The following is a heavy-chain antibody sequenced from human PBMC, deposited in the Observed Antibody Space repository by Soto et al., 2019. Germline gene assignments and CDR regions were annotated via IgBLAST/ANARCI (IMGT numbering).Heavy chain of an antibody. Sequence: GGSLRLSCAASGFTVSSNYMSWVRQAPGKGLEWVSVIYSGGSTYYADSVKGRFTISRDNSKNTLYLQMNSLRAEDTAVYYCARGYYDSSGYYWYYFDYWGQGXLVTVSS. CDR1: GFTVSSNY. J-gene: IGHJ4*02. V-gene: IGHV3-53*01. CDR3: ARGYYDSSGYYWYYFDY. D-gene: IGHD3-22*01. CDR2: IYSGGST.